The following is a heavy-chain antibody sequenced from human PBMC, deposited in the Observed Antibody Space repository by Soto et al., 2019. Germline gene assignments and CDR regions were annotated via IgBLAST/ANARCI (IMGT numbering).Heavy chain of an antibody. Sequence: SETLSLTCTVSGGSISSGDYYWSWIRQPPGKGLEWIGYIYYSGSTYYNQSLKSRVTISVDTSKNQFSLKLSSVTAADTAVYYCARDLRMNYYDSSGYYYLKAFDIWGQGTMVTVSS. CDR1: GGSISSGDYY. CDR2: IYYSGST. CDR3: ARDLRMNYYDSSGYYYLKAFDI. V-gene: IGHV4-30-4*02. J-gene: IGHJ3*02. D-gene: IGHD3-22*01.